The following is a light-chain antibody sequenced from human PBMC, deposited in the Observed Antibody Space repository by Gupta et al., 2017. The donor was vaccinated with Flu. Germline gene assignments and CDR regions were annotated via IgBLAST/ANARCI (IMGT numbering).Light chain of an antibody. CDR3: HRGNGVPYG. CDR1: ENVNTY. Sequence: ETQLPQSPSSLSASLGDRVTITGRASENVNTYLNWYQQGPGKAPEPLIYDTSTLQRGVPSRSMGAGLGTVFTLTIGSPQPEIFAPYFCHRGNGVPYGFGRGPNWTSN. CDR2: DTS. J-gene: IGKJ2*03. V-gene: IGKV1-39*01.